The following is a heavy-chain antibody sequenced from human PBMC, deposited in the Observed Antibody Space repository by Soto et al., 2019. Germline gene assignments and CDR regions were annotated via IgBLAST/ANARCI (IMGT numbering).Heavy chain of an antibody. CDR2: IYWDDEK. V-gene: IGHV2-5*02. CDR3: AHRRSGYGDYDS. Sequence: QITLKESGPTLVKPTQTLTLTCTFSGFSLSTSGVGVGCIRQPPGKALEWLALIYWDDEKRYSPSLKSRLTIPNDASNNQVVLTMTNMDPVDTATYYCAHRRSGYGDYDSWGQGTMVTVSS. CDR1: GFSLSTSGVG. J-gene: IGHJ3*01. D-gene: IGHD4-17*01.